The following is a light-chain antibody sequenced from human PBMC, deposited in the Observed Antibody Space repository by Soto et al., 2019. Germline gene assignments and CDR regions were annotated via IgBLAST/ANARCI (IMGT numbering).Light chain of an antibody. CDR1: QGISNS. Sequence: EIVMTQSPATLSVSPGERATLSCRASQGISNSLAWYQQKPGQAPRLLIYGVSTRATGIPARFSGSGSGTEFTLTISSLQSEDFAVYYCQQYNNWPSLTFGGGTKVDIK. CDR2: GVS. J-gene: IGKJ4*01. V-gene: IGKV3-15*01. CDR3: QQYNNWPSLT.